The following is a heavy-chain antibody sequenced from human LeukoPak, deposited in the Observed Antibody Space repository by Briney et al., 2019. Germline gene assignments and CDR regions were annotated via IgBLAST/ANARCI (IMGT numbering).Heavy chain of an antibody. CDR3: ARDCIEGPCDI. V-gene: IGHV3-11*04. CDR2: ISSSGSTI. Sequence: GGSLRLSCAASGFTFSDYYMSWIRQAPGKGLEWVSYISSSGSTIYYADSVKGRFTISRDNAKNSLYLQMNSLRADDTAVYYCARDCIEGPCDIWGQGTTVTVSS. J-gene: IGHJ3*02. CDR1: GFTFSDYY. D-gene: IGHD1-26*01.